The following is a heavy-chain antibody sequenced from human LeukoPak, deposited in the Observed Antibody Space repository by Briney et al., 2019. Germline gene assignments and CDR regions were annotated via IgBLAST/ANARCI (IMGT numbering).Heavy chain of an antibody. CDR3: ARVRMGDSRDFDY. CDR1: GYTFTSYG. V-gene: IGHV1-46*01. J-gene: IGHJ4*02. CDR2: IIPGGGTA. D-gene: IGHD3-22*01. Sequence: ASVKVSCKASGYTFTSYGISWVRQAPGQGLEWMGMIIPGGGTATYAQKFQGRVTMTRDTSTSTVYMELSSLRSEDTAVYYCARVRMGDSRDFDYWGQGTLVTVSS.